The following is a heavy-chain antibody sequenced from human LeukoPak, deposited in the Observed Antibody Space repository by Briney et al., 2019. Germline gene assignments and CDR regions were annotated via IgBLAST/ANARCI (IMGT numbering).Heavy chain of an antibody. CDR2: FSYIGST. J-gene: IGHJ4*02. CDR3: ARSGGDTTMARDFDY. V-gene: IGHV4-59*01. D-gene: IGHD5-18*01. Sequence: SETLSLTCTVSGGSISRYYWSWIRQPPGKGLEWIGYFSYIGSTNYNPSLNSRVTISADTSKNQFSLRVSSVTAADTAVYYCARSGGDTTMARDFDYWGQGTLVTVSS. CDR1: GGSISRYY.